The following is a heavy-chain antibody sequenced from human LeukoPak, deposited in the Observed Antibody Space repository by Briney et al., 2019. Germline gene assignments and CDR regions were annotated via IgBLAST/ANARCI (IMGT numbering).Heavy chain of an antibody. J-gene: IGHJ4*02. CDR2: ISYDGSNK. D-gene: IGHD6-13*01. Sequence: PGGSLRLSCVASGFTFSTYYMSWVRQAPGKGLEWVAVISYDGSNKYYADSVKGRFTISRDNSKNTLYLQMNSLRAEDTAVYYCAKDGGSSSWYGMGVFIWGQGTLVTVSS. CDR3: AKDGGSSSWYGMGVFI. CDR1: GFTFSTYY. V-gene: IGHV3-30*18.